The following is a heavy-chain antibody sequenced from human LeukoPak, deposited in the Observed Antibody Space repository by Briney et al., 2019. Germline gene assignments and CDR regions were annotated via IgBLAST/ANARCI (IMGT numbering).Heavy chain of an antibody. CDR3: ARDGFGDFPLGAPKVGDY. J-gene: IGHJ4*02. CDR1: GFTISDYG. CDR2: SSSRSTTI. D-gene: IGHD4-17*01. Sequence: PGESLRLFCAASGFTISDYGVNWVRQAPGKGLEWISCSSSRSTTIYYADSVKGRFTVSRDNAKGSLFLQMDSLRDEDTAVYFCARDGFGDFPLGAPKVGDYWGQGTLVTVS. V-gene: IGHV3-48*02.